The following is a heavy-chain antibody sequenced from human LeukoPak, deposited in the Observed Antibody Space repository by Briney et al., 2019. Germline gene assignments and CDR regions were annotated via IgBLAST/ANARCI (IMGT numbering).Heavy chain of an antibody. D-gene: IGHD3-10*01. Sequence: SVKVSCKASGGTFISYAISWVRQAPGQGLECMGGIIPIFGTANYAQAFQGRVTITADESTSTAYMKLSSLRSEDTAVYYCARAEDYGSGSYFDYWGQGTLVTVSS. CDR3: ARAEDYGSGSYFDY. J-gene: IGHJ4*02. V-gene: IGHV1-69*13. CDR2: IIPIFGTA. CDR1: GGTFISYA.